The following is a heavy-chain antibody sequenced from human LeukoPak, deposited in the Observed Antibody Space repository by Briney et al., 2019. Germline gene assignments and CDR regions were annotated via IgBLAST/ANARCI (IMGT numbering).Heavy chain of an antibody. CDR3: AKDSSDYYDSSGYIDY. V-gene: IGHV3-43D*04. J-gene: IGHJ4*02. CDR2: ISWDGGST. Sequence: GGSLRLSCAASGFTLDDYAMHWVRQAPGKGLEWVSLISWDGGSTYYADSVKGRFTISRDNSKNSLYLQMNSLRAEDTALYYCAKDSSDYYDSSGYIDYWGQGTLVTVSS. CDR1: GFTLDDYA. D-gene: IGHD3-22*01.